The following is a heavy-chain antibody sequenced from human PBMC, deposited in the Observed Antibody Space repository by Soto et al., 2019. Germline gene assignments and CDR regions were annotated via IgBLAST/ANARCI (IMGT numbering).Heavy chain of an antibody. CDR1: GGTFNSYD. D-gene: IGHD3-22*01. J-gene: IGHJ5*02. Sequence: SVKVSCKASGGTFNSYDINWVRQAPGQGLEWMGGIIPIVETPKYAQKLQGRVTITADESTNTVYMELSSLRSEDTAMYYCARLSRPNYYDTSGFFKDNWFDPWGQGTLVTVSS. V-gene: IGHV1-69*13. CDR3: ARLSRPNYYDTSGFFKDNWFDP. CDR2: IIPIVETP.